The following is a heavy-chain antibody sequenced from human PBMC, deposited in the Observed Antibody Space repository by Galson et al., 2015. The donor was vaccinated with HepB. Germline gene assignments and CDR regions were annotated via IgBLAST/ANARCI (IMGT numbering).Heavy chain of an antibody. CDR1: GSSFTSYW. V-gene: IGHV5-51*01. CDR3: ARHQAGYSYGIRGSADY. Sequence: QSGAEVKKPGESLKISCKGSGSSFTSYWIGWVRQMPGKGLEWMGIIYPGDSDTRYSPSFQGQVTISADKSISTAYLQWSSLKASDTAMYYCARHQAGYSYGIRGSADYWGQGTLVTVSS. CDR2: IYPGDSDT. J-gene: IGHJ4*02. D-gene: IGHD5-18*01.